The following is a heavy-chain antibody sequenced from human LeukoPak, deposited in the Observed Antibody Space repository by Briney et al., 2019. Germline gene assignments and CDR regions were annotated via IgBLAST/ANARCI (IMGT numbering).Heavy chain of an antibody. J-gene: IGHJ4*02. CDR3: ARSSGYNFDY. V-gene: IGHV6-1*01. CDR2: TYYRSKSYN. D-gene: IGHD6-19*01. CDR1: GDSVSSDSAA. Sequence: SQTLSLTCAISGDSVSSDSAACNWIRQSPLRSMERLGRTYYRSKSYNDYAVSVKSRITINPDTSKHQFSLQLTSVTAADTAVYYCARSSGYNFDYWGQGTLVTVSS.